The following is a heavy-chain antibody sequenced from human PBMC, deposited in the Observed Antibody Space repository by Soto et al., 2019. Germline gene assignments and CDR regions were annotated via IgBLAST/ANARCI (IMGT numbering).Heavy chain of an antibody. CDR3: ARDQTKWLTDAFDI. CDR2: ISPYNANT. D-gene: IGHD5-12*01. CDR1: GYTFISYG. V-gene: IGHV1-18*01. J-gene: IGHJ3*02. Sequence: HVPLVQSGAEVKKPGASLKVSCKASGYTFISYGVSWVRQAPGQGLEWLGWISPYNANTNYAQKFQGRITMTTDTSTSTVYIALRSLRTDDTAVYYCARDQTKWLTDAFDIWGQGTMVVVSS.